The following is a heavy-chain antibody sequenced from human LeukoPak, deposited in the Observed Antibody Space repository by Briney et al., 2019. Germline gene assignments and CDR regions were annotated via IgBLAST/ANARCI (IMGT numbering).Heavy chain of an antibody. CDR2: INPNTGDT. J-gene: IGHJ3*02. V-gene: IGHV1-2*02. Sequence: ASVKVSCKASGYTFTAYYIHWMRQDPGQGLEWMGWINPNTGDTMYAQKFQGRVTMTRDTSISTAYMELSRLRSDDTAVYYCASYGSYYEAFDIWGQGTMVTVSS. CDR3: ASYGSYYEAFDI. D-gene: IGHD1-26*01. CDR1: GYTFTAYY.